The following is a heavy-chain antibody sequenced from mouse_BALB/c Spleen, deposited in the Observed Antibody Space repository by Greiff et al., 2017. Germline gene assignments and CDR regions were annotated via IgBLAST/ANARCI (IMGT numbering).Heavy chain of an antibody. CDR1: GFSLTGYG. V-gene: IGHV2-6-7*01. CDR3: ARDDGRGDFDY. CDR2: IWGDGST. J-gene: IGHJ2*01. D-gene: IGHD1-1*01. Sequence: VQLMESGPGLVAPSQSLSITCTVSGFSLTGYGVNWVRQPPGKGLEWLGMIWGDGSTDYNSALKSRLSISKDNSKSQVFLKMNSLQTDDTARYYWARDDGRGDFDYWGQGTTLTVSS.